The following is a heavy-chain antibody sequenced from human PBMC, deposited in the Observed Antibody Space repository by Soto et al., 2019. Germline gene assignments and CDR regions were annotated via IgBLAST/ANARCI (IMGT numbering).Heavy chain of an antibody. CDR1: GYTFTSYY. J-gene: IGHJ4*02. Sequence: ASVKVSCKASGYTFTSYYMHWVRQAPGQGLEWMGIINTSDGNTKYAQKLQGRVTMTTDTTTSTVYMELRSLRSDDTAVYYCARGPTDYYDNSGDYFLDYWGQGTLVTVSS. V-gene: IGHV1-46*01. CDR2: INTSDGNT. CDR3: ARGPTDYYDNSGDYFLDY. D-gene: IGHD3-22*01.